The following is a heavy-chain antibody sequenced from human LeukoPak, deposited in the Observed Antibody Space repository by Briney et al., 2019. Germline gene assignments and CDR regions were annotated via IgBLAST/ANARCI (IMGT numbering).Heavy chain of an antibody. Sequence: SETLSLTCTVSGGSISSYYWSWLRQPPGKGLEWVGYIYYSGSTNYNPSLKSRVTISVDTSKSQFSLKRSSVTAADTAVYYCARDLGCGGDCYAFDIWGQGTMVTVSS. CDR3: ARDLGCGGDCYAFDI. D-gene: IGHD2-21*02. V-gene: IGHV4-59*12. CDR2: IYYSGST. J-gene: IGHJ3*02. CDR1: GGSISSYY.